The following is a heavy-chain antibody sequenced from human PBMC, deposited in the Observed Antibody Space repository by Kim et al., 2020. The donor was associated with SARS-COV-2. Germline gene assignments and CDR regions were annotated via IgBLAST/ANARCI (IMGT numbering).Heavy chain of an antibody. J-gene: IGHJ4*02. V-gene: IGHV3-7*01. D-gene: IGHD1-26*01. CDR3: ARGLGSMGDY. CDR2: EK. Sequence: EKYYVDSVKGRITISRDNAKNSLYLQMNSLRAEDTAVYYCARGLGSMGDYWGQGTLVTVSS.